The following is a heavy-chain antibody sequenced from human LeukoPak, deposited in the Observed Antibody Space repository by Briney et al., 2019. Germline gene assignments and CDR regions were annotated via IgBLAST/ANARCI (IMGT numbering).Heavy chain of an antibody. CDR3: AREDYGGMDV. CDR1: GFTFSANS. D-gene: IGHD4-23*01. CDR2: ISSSGSTV. J-gene: IGHJ6*02. Sequence: GGSLRLSCAASGFTFSANSINWVRKAPGKGLEWGSYISSSGSTVFYADSVKGRFTISRDNAKNSLHLQMNSLRDEDTAVYYCAREDYGGMDVWGQGTTVTVSS. V-gene: IGHV3-48*02.